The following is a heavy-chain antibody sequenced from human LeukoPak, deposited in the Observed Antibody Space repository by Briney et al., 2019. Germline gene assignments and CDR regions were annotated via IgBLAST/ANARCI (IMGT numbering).Heavy chain of an antibody. CDR2: ISGSGITT. CDR3: AKERREQSRDNYFDY. Sequence: GGPLRLSCAASGFTFSNYAISWVRLAPGKGLEWVSVISGSGITTFYADSVKGRFTISRDNSKNTLYLQMNSLRAEDTAVYYCAKERREQSRDNYFDYWGQGTLVTVSS. V-gene: IGHV3-23*01. D-gene: IGHD1-26*01. J-gene: IGHJ4*02. CDR1: GFTFSNYA.